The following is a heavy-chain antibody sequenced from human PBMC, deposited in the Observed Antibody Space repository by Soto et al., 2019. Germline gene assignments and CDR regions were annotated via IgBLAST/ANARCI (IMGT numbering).Heavy chain of an antibody. CDR3: ARDTPDPGIVVVPAARPDGMDV. D-gene: IGHD2-2*01. Sequence: ASVKVSFKASGYTFTSYAMHWLRQAPGQRLEWMGWINAGNGNTKYSQKFQGRVTITRDTSASTAYMELSSLRSEDTAVYYCARDTPDPGIVVVPAARPDGMDVWGQGTTVTVSS. J-gene: IGHJ6*02. V-gene: IGHV1-3*01. CDR1: GYTFTSYA. CDR2: INAGNGNT.